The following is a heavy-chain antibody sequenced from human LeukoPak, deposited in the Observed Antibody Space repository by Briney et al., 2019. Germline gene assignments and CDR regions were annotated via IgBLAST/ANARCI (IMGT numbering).Heavy chain of an antibody. V-gene: IGHV3-21*01. CDR2: ISSSSSYI. J-gene: IGHJ4*02. Sequence: GGSLRLSCAASGFTFSSYSMNWVRQAPGKGLEWVSSISSSSSYIYYADSVKGRFTISRDNAKNSLYLQMNSLRAEDTAVYYCARSVVVAAATRGSDYWGQGTLVTVSS. CDR1: GFTFSSYS. D-gene: IGHD2-15*01. CDR3: ARSVVVAAATRGSDY.